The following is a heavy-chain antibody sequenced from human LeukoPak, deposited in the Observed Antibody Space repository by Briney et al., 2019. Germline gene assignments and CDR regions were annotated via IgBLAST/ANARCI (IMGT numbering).Heavy chain of an antibody. J-gene: IGHJ5*02. CDR1: GFTFSSYG. D-gene: IGHD3-3*01. CDR3: ANHNSAITIFGVVTISGSGWFDP. V-gene: IGHV3-30*02. Sequence: GGSLRLSCAASGFTFSSYGMHWVRQAPGKGLEWVAFIRYDGSNKYYADSVKGRFTISRDNSKNTLYLQMNSLRAEDTAVYYCANHNSAITIFGVVTISGSGWFDPWGQGTLVTVSS. CDR2: IRYDGSNK.